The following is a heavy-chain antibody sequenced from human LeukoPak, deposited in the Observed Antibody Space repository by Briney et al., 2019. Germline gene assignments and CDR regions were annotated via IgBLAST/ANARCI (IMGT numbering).Heavy chain of an antibody. CDR1: LLTVSSNY. J-gene: IGHJ4*02. CDR3: AMGAIVATIDY. Sequence: GGSLRLSCAASLLTVSSNYISWVREAPGKGLKWVSLIYSGSSTYYADSVKGRFTISRDKSKNTLYLQRSSLRVEDTAVYYCAMGAIVATIDYWGQGTLVTVSS. V-gene: IGHV3-66*01. D-gene: IGHD5-12*01. CDR2: IYSGSST.